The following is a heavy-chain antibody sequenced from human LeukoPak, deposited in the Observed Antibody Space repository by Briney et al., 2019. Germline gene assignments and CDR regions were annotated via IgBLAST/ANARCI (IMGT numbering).Heavy chain of an antibody. V-gene: IGHV1-2*02. J-gene: IGHJ3*02. CDR1: GYTFTGYY. Sequence: GASVKVSCKASGYTFTGYYMHWVRQAPGQGLEWMGWINPNSGGTNYAQKFQGRVTMTRDTSISTASMELRRLRSDDTAVYYCARTREYDYVWGSYRYTPDAFDIWGQGTMVTVSS. D-gene: IGHD3-16*02. CDR3: ARTREYDYVWGSYRYTPDAFDI. CDR2: INPNSGGT.